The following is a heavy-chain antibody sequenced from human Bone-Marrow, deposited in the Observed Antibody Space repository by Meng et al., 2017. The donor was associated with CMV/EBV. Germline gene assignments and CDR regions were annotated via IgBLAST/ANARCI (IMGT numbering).Heavy chain of an antibody. J-gene: IGHJ4*02. CDR2: IYHSGST. CDR1: GGSISSSNW. CDR3: ARQAGTVVGATGYLDY. Sequence: SETLSLTCAVSGGSISSSNWWSWVRQPPGKGLEWIGEIYHSGSTNYNPSLKSRVTISVDTSKNQFSLKLSSVTAADTAVYYCARQAGTVVGATGYLDYWGQGTLVTVSS. D-gene: IGHD1-26*01. V-gene: IGHV4-4*02.